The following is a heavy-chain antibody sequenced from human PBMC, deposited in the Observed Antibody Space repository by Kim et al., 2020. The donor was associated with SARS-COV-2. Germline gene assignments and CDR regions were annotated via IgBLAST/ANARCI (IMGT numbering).Heavy chain of an antibody. Sequence: GGSLRLSCAASGFTFSDYYMSWIRQAPGKGLEWVSYISSSSSYTNYADSVKGRFTISRDNAKNSLYLQMNSLRAEDTAVYYCARDRGGHGGNSAYYGMDVWGQGTTVTVSS. V-gene: IGHV3-11*05. CDR2: ISSSSSYT. CDR3: ARDRGGHGGNSAYYGMDV. D-gene: IGHD2-21*02. CDR1: GFTFSDYY. J-gene: IGHJ6*02.